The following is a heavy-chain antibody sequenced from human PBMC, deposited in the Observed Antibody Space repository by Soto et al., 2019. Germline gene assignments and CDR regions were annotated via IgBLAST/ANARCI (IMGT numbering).Heavy chain of an antibody. CDR3: ARSVAVPGAHIDY. Sequence: PSETLSLTCSFSGGSISGSYCSWIRQSPGKGLEWLGYVYYTGSTNYSPSLRSRVSISVDTSKNEFSLRLSSVTAADTAVYFCARSVAVPGAHIDYWGQGTQVTVSS. D-gene: IGHD6-19*01. CDR2: VYYTGST. CDR1: GGSISGSY. J-gene: IGHJ4*02. V-gene: IGHV4-59*01.